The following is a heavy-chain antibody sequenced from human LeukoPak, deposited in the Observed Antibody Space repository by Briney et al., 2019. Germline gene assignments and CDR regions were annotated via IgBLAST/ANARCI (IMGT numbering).Heavy chain of an antibody. CDR1: GFTFSSYS. Sequence: GGSLRLSCAASGFTFSSYSMNWVRQAPGKGLEWVSYISSSSSTIYYADSVKGRFTISRDNAKNSLYLQMNSLRAEDTAVYYCARDSCSSTRCEFDYWGQGTLVTVSS. CDR3: ARDSCSSTRCEFDY. J-gene: IGHJ4*02. V-gene: IGHV3-48*01. CDR2: ISSSSSTI. D-gene: IGHD2-2*01.